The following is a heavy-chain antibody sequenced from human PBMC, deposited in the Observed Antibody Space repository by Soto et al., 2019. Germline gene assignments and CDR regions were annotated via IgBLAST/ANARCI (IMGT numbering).Heavy chain of an antibody. CDR2: IWYDGSNK. D-gene: IGHD2-15*01. J-gene: IGHJ1*01. CDR1: GFTFSSYG. Sequence: QVQLVESGGGVVQPGRSLRLSCAASGFTFSSYGMHWVRQAPGKGLEWVAVIWYDGSNKYYADSVKGRFTISRDNSKNPLYLQMNSLRAEDTAVYYCASSCSGGSCYSDGYFQHWGQGTLVTVSS. CDR3: ASSCSGGSCYSDGYFQH. V-gene: IGHV3-33*01.